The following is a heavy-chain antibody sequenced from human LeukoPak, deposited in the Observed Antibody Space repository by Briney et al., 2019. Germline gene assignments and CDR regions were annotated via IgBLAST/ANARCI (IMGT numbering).Heavy chain of an antibody. CDR3: ASPHPLMAVVGSAFDY. J-gene: IGHJ4*02. V-gene: IGHV4-38-2*02. D-gene: IGHD6-19*01. CDR2: IYHSGST. CDR1: GGSISSYY. Sequence: SETLSLTCTVSGGSISSYYWGWIRQPPGKGLEWIGSIYHSGSTYYNPSLKSRVTISVDTSKNQFSLKLSSVTAADTAVYYCASPHPLMAVVGSAFDYWGQGTLVTVSS.